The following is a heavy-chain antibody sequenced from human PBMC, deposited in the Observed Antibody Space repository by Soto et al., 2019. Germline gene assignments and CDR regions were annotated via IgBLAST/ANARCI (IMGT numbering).Heavy chain of an antibody. Sequence: GGSLRLSCAASGFTFSSYAMHWVRQAPGKGLEWVAVISYDGSNKYYADSVKGRFTISRDNSKNTLYLQMNSLRAEDTAVYYCARDWGWLQSPDAFDIWGQGTMVTVSS. J-gene: IGHJ3*02. CDR3: ARDWGWLQSPDAFDI. D-gene: IGHD5-12*01. CDR1: GFTFSSYA. CDR2: ISYDGSNK. V-gene: IGHV3-30-3*01.